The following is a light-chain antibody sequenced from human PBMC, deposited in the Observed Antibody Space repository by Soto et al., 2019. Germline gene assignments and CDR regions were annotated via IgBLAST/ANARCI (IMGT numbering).Light chain of an antibody. J-gene: IGKJ4*02. Sequence: DIQLTQSPSFLSASVGDRVTITCRASQGISSYLAWYQQKPGKAPKLLIYAASTLQSGVPSRFSGSGSGTEFTLTIRCLQPEDVATYYCQQLNSYPFLTFAGGNNVEIK. V-gene: IGKV1-9*01. CDR1: QGISSY. CDR3: QQLNSYPFLT. CDR2: AAS.